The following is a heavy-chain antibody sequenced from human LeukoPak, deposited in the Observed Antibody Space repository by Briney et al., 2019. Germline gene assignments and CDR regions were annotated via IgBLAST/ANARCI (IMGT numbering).Heavy chain of an antibody. Sequence: VASVKVSCKASGGTFSSYAISWVRQAPGQGLEWMGGIIPIFGTPNYAQKFQDRVTITADESTSTAYMELSSLRSEDTAVYYCARGWLAETTVVTPYNYWGQGTLVTVSS. CDR3: ARGWLAETTVVTPYNY. CDR1: GGTFSSYA. V-gene: IGHV1-69*01. J-gene: IGHJ4*02. D-gene: IGHD4-23*01. CDR2: IIPIFGTP.